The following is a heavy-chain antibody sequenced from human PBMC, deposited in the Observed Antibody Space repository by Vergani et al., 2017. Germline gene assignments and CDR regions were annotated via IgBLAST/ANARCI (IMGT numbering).Heavy chain of an antibody. J-gene: IGHJ4*02. CDR3: AKDPHFDYYDSSGLDY. CDR1: GFTFSSYA. V-gene: IGHV3-23*01. D-gene: IGHD3-22*01. Sequence: EVQLLESGGGLVQPGGSLRLSCAASGFTFSSYAMSWVRQAPGKGLEWVSAISGSGGSTYYADSVKGRFTISRDNSKNTLYLKMNSLRAEDTAVYYCAKDPHFDYYDSSGLDYWGQGTLVTVSS. CDR2: ISGSGGST.